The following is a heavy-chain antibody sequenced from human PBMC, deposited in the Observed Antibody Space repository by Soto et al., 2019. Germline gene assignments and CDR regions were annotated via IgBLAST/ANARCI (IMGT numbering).Heavy chain of an antibody. D-gene: IGHD2-15*01. CDR1: GITFSNYM. CDR2: ITAGGDGT. V-gene: IGHV3-23*01. Sequence: EVQVLESGGGLVQPGGSLRLTCEASGITFSNYMMTWIRQAPGKALEWVSTITAGGDGTYYADSVKGRFTMSRETSKNTLYLQMNSLRAEDTAVYYCAPHVYCSGGSCQYDAFAIRGQGTMVTVSS. J-gene: IGHJ3*02. CDR3: APHVYCSGGSCQYDAFAI.